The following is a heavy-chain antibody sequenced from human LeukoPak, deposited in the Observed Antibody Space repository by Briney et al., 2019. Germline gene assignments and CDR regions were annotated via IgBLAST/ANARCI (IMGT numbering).Heavy chain of an antibody. Sequence: SETLSLTCAVYGGSFSGYYWSWIRQPPGKGLEWIGEINHSGSTNYNPSLKSRVTISVDTSKNQFSLKLSSVTAADTAVYYCARDHRITIFRRISSTSNMDVWGKGTTVTVSS. V-gene: IGHV4-34*01. CDR1: GGSFSGYY. CDR3: ARDHRITIFRRISSTSNMDV. D-gene: IGHD3-3*01. CDR2: INHSGST. J-gene: IGHJ6*03.